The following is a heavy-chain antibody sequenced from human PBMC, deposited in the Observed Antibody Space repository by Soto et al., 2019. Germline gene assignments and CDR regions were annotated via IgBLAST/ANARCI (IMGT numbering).Heavy chain of an antibody. CDR3: ARHYFDFWSGSPRFDP. Sequence: SETLSLTCAVYGGSFSGYYWSWIRQPPGKGLEWIGEINHSGSTNYNPSLKSRVTISVDTSKNQFSLKLRSVTAADTAVYYCARHYFDFWSGSPRFDPWGQGTLVTVSS. D-gene: IGHD3-3*01. CDR1: GGSFSGYY. J-gene: IGHJ5*02. CDR2: INHSGST. V-gene: IGHV4-34*01.